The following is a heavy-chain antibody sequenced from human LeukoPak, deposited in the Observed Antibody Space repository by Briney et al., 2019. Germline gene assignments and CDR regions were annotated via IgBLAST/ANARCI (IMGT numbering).Heavy chain of an antibody. CDR2: ISYDGSNK. V-gene: IGHV3-30*04. Sequence: PGGSLRLSCAASGFTVSSYAMHWVRQAPGKGLEWVAVISYDGSNKYYADSVKGRFTISRDNSKNTLYLQMNSLRAEDTAVYYCAREVGYSYGTWGQGTLVTVSS. J-gene: IGHJ4*02. CDR3: AREVGYSYGT. CDR1: GFTVSSYA. D-gene: IGHD5-18*01.